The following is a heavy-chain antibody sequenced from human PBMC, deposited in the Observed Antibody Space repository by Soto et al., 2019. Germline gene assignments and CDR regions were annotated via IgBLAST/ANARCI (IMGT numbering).Heavy chain of an antibody. Sequence: QVQLVESGGGVVQPGRSLRLSCSASGFTFSDFEMYWVRQAPGKGLDWVSFISYDGSNQYYAGSVKGRFTVSRDNSTHTRFLLMNSLRPEDTAVYFCARRTGTAPRFDYWGQGTLVTVSS. J-gene: IGHJ4*02. V-gene: IGHV3-30-3*01. CDR1: GFTFSDFE. CDR2: ISYDGSNQ. CDR3: ARRTGTAPRFDY. D-gene: IGHD1-7*01.